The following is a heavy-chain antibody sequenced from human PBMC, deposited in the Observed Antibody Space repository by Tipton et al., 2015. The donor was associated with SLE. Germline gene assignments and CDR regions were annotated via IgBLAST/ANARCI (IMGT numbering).Heavy chain of an antibody. V-gene: IGHV4-31*03. D-gene: IGHD4-23*01. CDR3: ARGRGTVVTIEY. CDR2: IYYSGTT. Sequence: TLSLTCTVSGDSISSSGYYWSWIRQHPGKGLKWIGYIYYSGTTDYNPSLKSRVTISIDTSKNQFSLNLRSVTAADTAVYYCARGRGTVVTIEYWGQGTLVTVSS. J-gene: IGHJ4*02. CDR1: GDSISSSGYY.